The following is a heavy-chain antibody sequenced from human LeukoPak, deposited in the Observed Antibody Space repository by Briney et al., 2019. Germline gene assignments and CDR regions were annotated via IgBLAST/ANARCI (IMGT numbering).Heavy chain of an antibody. CDR2: IYYRGTT. J-gene: IGHJ4*02. Sequence: AETLSLTCTVSGGSVSGYYWSWIRQPPGKGLEWIGYIYYRGTTYYNPSLESRVTISLDTSKNQFSLSLRSVTAADTAVYYCARDLNGDYPDYWGPGTLVTVSS. CDR1: GGSVSGYY. CDR3: ARDLNGDYPDY. V-gene: IGHV4-59*02. D-gene: IGHD4-17*01.